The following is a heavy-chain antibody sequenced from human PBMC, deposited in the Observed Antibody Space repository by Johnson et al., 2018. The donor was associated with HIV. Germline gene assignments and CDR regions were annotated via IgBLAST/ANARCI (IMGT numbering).Heavy chain of an antibody. J-gene: IGHJ3*02. V-gene: IGHV3-7*02. CDR1: GFSFNSYW. CDR2: IKQDGSEK. D-gene: IGHD2-21*02. Sequence: VQLVESGGGLVKPGGSLRLSCAASGFSFNSYWMSWVRQVPGKGLEFVANIKQDGSEKYYVDSVKGRFTISRDNAKNSLYLQMNSLRAEDTAVYYCARGPSAYCGGDCPGGAFDIWGQGTMVTVSS. CDR3: ARGPSAYCGGDCPGGAFDI.